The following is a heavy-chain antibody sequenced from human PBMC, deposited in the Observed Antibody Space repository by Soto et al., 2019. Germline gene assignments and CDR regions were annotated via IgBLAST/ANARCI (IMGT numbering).Heavy chain of an antibody. CDR3: ARELPQRQGRNMDV. Sequence: SETLSLTCTVSGGSISGYFWTWIRHRPGEGLEWFGYINHRGSLYYNPSLKSRVSMSVDTSKNQFSLNLSSVTAADTAVYYCARELPQRQGRNMDVWGQGTTVTVSS. J-gene: IGHJ6*02. V-gene: IGHV4-31*03. D-gene: IGHD1-1*01. CDR1: GGSISGYF. CDR2: INHRGSL.